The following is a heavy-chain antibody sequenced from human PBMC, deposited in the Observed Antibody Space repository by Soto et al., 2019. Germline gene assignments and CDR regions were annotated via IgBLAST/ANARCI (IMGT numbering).Heavy chain of an antibody. J-gene: IGHJ4*02. CDR2: ISSSSRFI. CDR1: GFTFSTYN. D-gene: IGHD6-13*01. CDR3: TRGEASVVVPGAVETIAVAGGYFFDY. Sequence: EVQLVESGGGLVKPGGSLRLSCAASGFTFSTYNMNWVRQAPGKGLEWVSSISSSSRFISYAASLKGRFTISRDNAQNTLYLQMNSLRAEDTAVYYCTRGEASVVVPGAVETIAVAGGYFFDYWGQGTLVTVSS. V-gene: IGHV3-21*01.